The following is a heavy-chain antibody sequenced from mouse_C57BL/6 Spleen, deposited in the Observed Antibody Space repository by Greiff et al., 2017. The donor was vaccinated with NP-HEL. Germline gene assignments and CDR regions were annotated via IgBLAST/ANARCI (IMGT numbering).Heavy chain of an antibody. D-gene: IGHD1-2*01. J-gene: IGHJ4*01. V-gene: IGHV1-26*01. CDR2: INPNNGGT. CDR1: GYTFTDYY. Sequence: EVQLQQSGPELVKPGASVKISCKASGYTFTDYYMNWVKQSHGKSLEWIGDINPNNGGTSYNQKFKGKATLTVDKSSSTAYMELRSLTSEDSAVYYCAREITTAPYAMDYWGQGTSVTVSS. CDR3: AREITTAPYAMDY.